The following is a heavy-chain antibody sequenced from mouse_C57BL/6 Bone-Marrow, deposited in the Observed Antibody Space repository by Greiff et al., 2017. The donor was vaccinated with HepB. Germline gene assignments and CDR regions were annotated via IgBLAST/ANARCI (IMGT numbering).Heavy chain of an antibody. V-gene: IGHV5-6*01. CDR2: ISSGGSYT. CDR1: GFTFSSYG. Sequence: EVQGVESGGDLVKPGGSLKLSCAASGFTFSSYGMSWVRQTPDKRLEWVATISSGGSYTYYPDSVKGRFTISRDNAKNTLYLQMSSLKSEDTAMYYCTRQYGSSSLYWYFDVWGTGTTVTVSS. D-gene: IGHD1-1*01. J-gene: IGHJ1*03. CDR3: TRQYGSSSLYWYFDV.